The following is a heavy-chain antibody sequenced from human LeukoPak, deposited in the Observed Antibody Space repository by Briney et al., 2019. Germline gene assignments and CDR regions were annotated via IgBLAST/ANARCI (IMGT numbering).Heavy chain of an antibody. D-gene: IGHD2-15*01. CDR2: IIPIFGTA. J-gene: IGHJ6*03. CDR3: ARGYCSGGSCYKYYYYMDV. Sequence: SVKVSCKASGYTFTSYGISWVRQAPGQGLEWMGGIIPIFGTANYAQKFQGRVTITADESTSTAYMELSSLRSEDTAVYYCARGYCSGGSCYKYYYYMDVWGKGTTVTISS. V-gene: IGHV1-69*13. CDR1: GYTFTSYG.